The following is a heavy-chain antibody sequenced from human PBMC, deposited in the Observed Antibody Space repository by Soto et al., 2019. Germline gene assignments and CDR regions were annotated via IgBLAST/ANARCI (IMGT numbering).Heavy chain of an antibody. CDR2: ISGSGGST. V-gene: IGHV3-23*01. J-gene: IGHJ4*02. CDR1: GFTFSSYA. CDR3: AKGYNSGWSFFDY. D-gene: IGHD6-19*01. Sequence: GGSLRLSCAASGFTFSSYAMSWVRQAPGKGLEWVSAISGSGGSTYFADSVKGRFTISRDNSKNTLFLQMNSLRAEDTAVYYCAKGYNSGWSFFDYWGQGTLVTVSS.